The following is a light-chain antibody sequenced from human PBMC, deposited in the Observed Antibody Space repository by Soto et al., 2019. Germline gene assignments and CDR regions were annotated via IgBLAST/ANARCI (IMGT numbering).Light chain of an antibody. Sequence: DIQMTQSPSILSASVGVGVTIACRASQSVTLWLTWYQQKPGKAPKLLLYKASTLESGVPSRFSGNGSETDFTLTISSLQPDDIGTYYCQQYNSYPYTFGQGTKLEIK. J-gene: IGKJ2*01. V-gene: IGKV1-5*03. CDR2: KAS. CDR1: QSVTLW. CDR3: QQYNSYPYT.